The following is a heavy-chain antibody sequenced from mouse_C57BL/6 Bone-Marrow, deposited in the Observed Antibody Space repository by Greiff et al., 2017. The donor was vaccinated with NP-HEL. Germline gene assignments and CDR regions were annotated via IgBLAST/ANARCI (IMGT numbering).Heavy chain of an antibody. V-gene: IGHV3-8*01. J-gene: IGHJ1*03. Sequence: VQLKESGPGLAKPSQTLSLTCSVTGYSITSDYWNWIRKFPGNKLEYMGYISYSGSTYYNPSLKSRISITRDTSKNQYYLQLNSVTTEDTATYYCARLRWLLRSYWYFDVWGTGTTVTVSS. CDR3: ARLRWLLRSYWYFDV. D-gene: IGHD2-3*01. CDR2: ISYSGST. CDR1: GYSITSDY.